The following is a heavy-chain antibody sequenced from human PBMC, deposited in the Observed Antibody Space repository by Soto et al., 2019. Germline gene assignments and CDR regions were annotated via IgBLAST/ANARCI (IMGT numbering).Heavy chain of an antibody. Sequence: GGSLRLSCAASGFTFSDFFMSWVRQAPGKGLEWTAYISGSGNTIRYADSVKGRITISRDNAKNSLSLQMNSLRAEDTAVYYCARGGVILTGYYDYWGQGTLVTVSS. V-gene: IGHV3-11*01. CDR1: GFTFSDFF. J-gene: IGHJ4*02. CDR3: ARGGVILTGYYDY. CDR2: ISGSGNTI. D-gene: IGHD3-9*01.